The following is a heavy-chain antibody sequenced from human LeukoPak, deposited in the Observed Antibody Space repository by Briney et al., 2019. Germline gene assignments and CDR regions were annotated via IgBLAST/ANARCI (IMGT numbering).Heavy chain of an antibody. D-gene: IGHD1-1*01. CDR2: IYTSGST. Sequence: PSETLSLTCTVSGGSISSGSYYWSWIRQPAGKGLEWIGRIYTSGSTNYNPSLKSRVTISVDTSKNQFSLKLSSVTAADTAVYYCARDGTGTNPMDVWGKGTTVTISS. J-gene: IGHJ6*03. CDR1: GGSISSGSYY. V-gene: IGHV4-61*02. CDR3: ARDGTGTNPMDV.